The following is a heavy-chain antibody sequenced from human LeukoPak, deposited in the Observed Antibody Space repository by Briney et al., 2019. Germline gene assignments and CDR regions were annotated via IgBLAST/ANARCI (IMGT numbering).Heavy chain of an antibody. CDR2: IYYSGST. D-gene: IGHD1-1*01. J-gene: IGHJ6*03. CDR3: ARGYARFYYYYMDV. V-gene: IGHV4-59*12. Sequence: KASETLSLTYTVSGGSISSYYWSWIRQPPGKGLEWIGYIYYSGSTNYNPSLKSRVTISVDTSKNQFSLKLSSVTAADTAVYYCARGYARFYYYYMDVWGKGTTVTVSS. CDR1: GGSISSYY.